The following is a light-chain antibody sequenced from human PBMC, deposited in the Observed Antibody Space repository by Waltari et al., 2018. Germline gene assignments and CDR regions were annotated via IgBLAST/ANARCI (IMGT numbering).Light chain of an antibody. J-gene: IGKJ4*01. CDR3: QQYNNWPLT. V-gene: IGKV3-15*01. CDR1: QSVNSN. CDR2: RAS. Sequence: EIVMTQSPATLSVSPGERATPACRSSQSVNSNLAWYQQKPGQAPRLLIYRASTRATGIPARFSGSGSGTEFTLTISSLQSEDFAVYYCQQYNNWPLTFGGGTKVEIK.